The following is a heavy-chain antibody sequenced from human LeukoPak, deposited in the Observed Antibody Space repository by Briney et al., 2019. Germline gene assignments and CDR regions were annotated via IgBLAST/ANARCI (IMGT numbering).Heavy chain of an antibody. V-gene: IGHV4-61*02. Sequence: PSETLSLTCTVSGGSISSGNYYWSWIPQPAGKGLEWIGRIYTSGSTNYHPSLKSRVTISVDTSKNQFSLKLSSVTAADTAVYYCARDSQYASGYYYGDYHYCMDVWGKGTTVTVSS. CDR1: GGSISSGNYY. CDR2: IYTSGST. D-gene: IGHD3-22*01. J-gene: IGHJ6*03. CDR3: ARDSQYASGYYYGDYHYCMDV.